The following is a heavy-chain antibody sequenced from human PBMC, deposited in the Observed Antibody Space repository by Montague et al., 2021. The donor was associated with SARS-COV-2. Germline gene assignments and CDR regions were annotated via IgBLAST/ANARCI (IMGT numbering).Heavy chain of an antibody. D-gene: IGHD3-10*01. CDR1: GGSITRNYY. CDR2: IYYSGTT. Sequence: SETLSLTCTDSGGSITRNYYWGWIRRPPGKGVEWVGNIYYSGTTFINPSLESRVTISVDASKNQFSLNLTSVTAADTAVYYCARPLVRGVPKAFDIWGQGALVIVSS. CDR3: ARPLVRGVPKAFDI. V-gene: IGHV4-39*01. J-gene: IGHJ3*02.